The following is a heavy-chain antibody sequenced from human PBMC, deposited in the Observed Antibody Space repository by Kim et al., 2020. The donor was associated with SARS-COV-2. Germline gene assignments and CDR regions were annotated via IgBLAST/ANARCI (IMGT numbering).Heavy chain of an antibody. V-gene: IGHV3-15*01. D-gene: IGHD3-22*01. Sequence: GGSLRLSCAASGFTFSNAWMRWVRQAPGKGLEWVGRINSKTDCGTTDYAAPVKGRFTISRDDSKNTLYLQMNSLKTEDTAVYYCTTDAYYYDSSGLYYMDVWGKGTTVTVSS. CDR2: INSKTDCGTT. J-gene: IGHJ6*03. CDR1: GFTFSNAW. CDR3: TTDAYYYDSSGLYYMDV.